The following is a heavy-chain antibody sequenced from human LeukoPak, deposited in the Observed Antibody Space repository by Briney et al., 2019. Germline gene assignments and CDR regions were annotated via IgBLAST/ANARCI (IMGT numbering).Heavy chain of an antibody. D-gene: IGHD1-26*01. J-gene: IGHJ4*02. CDR1: GYTFTSYY. CDR3: ARVDRGSRAFDY. V-gene: IGHV3-30-3*01. Sequence: SCKASGYTFTSYYMHWVRQAPGKGLEWVAVISYDGSNKYYADSVKGRFTISRDNSKNTLYLQMNSLRAEDTAVYYCARVDRGSRAFDYWGQGTLVTVSS. CDR2: ISYDGSNK.